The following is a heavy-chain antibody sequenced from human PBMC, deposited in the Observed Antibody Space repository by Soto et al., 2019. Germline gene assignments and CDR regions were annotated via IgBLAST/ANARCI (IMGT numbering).Heavy chain of an antibody. V-gene: IGHV3-13*01. CDR1: GFTFSSYD. CDR2: IGTAGDT. J-gene: IGHJ6*03. D-gene: IGHD1-7*01. CDR3: ARGTGTTYYYYYYMDV. Sequence: EVQLVESGRGLVQPGGSLRLSCAASGFTFSSYDMHWVRQATGKGLEWVSAIGTAGDTYYPGSVKGRFTISRENAKNYLYLQMNSLRAGDTAVYYCARGTGTTYYYYYYMDVWGKGTTVTVSS.